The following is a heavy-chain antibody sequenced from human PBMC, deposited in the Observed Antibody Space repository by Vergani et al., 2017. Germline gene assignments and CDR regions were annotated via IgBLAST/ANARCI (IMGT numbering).Heavy chain of an antibody. D-gene: IGHD3-16*02. V-gene: IGHV1-69*06. CDR2: IIPIFGTA. CDR3: ARDLVPYDYVWGSYRPDAFDI. CDR1: GGTFSSYA. J-gene: IGHJ3*02. Sequence: QVQLVQSGAEVKKPGSSVKVSCKASGGTFSSYAISWVRQAPGQGLEWMGGIIPIFGTANYAQKFQGRVTITADKSTSTAYMELSRLRSDDTAVYYCARDLVPYDYVWGSYRPDAFDIWGQGTMVTVSS.